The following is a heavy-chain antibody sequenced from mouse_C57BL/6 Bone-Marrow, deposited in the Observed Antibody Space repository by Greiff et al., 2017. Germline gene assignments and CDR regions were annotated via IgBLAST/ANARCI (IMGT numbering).Heavy chain of an antibody. CDR1: GYTFTGYW. D-gene: IGHD3-1*01. V-gene: IGHV1-9*01. Sequence: QVQLKESGAELMKPGASVKLSCKATGYTFTGYWIEWVKQRPGHGLEWIGEILPGSGSTNYNEKFKGKATFTADTSSNTAYMQLNSLTTEDSAIDYCARGASGFAYWGQGTLVTVSA. CDR3: ARGASGFAY. CDR2: ILPGSGST. J-gene: IGHJ3*01.